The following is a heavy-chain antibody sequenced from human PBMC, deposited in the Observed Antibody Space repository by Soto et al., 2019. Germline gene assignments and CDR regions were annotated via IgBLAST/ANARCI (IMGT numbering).Heavy chain of an antibody. CDR2: ISSSTNYI. D-gene: IGHD3-10*01. CDR1: GFTFTRYS. Sequence: VGSLRLSCAASGFTFTRYSMNWVRQARGKGLEWVSSISSSTNYIYYGDSMKGRFTTSRDNAKNSLYLEMNSLRAEDTAVYYCASEFEDLTSIVAYWGQGTLVTV. V-gene: IGHV3-21*06. CDR3: ASEFEDLTSIVAY. J-gene: IGHJ4*02.